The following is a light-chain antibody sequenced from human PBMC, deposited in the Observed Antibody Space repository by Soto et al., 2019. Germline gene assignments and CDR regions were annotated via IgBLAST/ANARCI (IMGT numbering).Light chain of an antibody. CDR2: QVS. J-gene: IGLJ1*01. V-gene: IGLV2-14*01. CDR1: SSDVGNYNY. Sequence: ALTQPASVSGSPGQSITISCTGTSSDVGNYNYVSWYQQHPGKAPQLMIFQVSNRASGVSNRFSGSKSGDTASLTISGLQAEDEADYYCSSYTTSSTLYVFGTGTKVTVL. CDR3: SSYTTSSTLYV.